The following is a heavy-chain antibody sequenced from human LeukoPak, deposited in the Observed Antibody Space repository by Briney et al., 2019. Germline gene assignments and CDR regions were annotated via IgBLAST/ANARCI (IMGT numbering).Heavy chain of an antibody. J-gene: IGHJ5*02. CDR2: LYYSGRT. CDR3: ARPRGGWRPGNNWFDP. D-gene: IGHD6-19*01. V-gene: IGHV4-39*07. Sequence: PSETLSLTCTISGGSVSSSTYDWGWIRQPPGKGLEWIGSLYYSGRTYYKPSLKSRVTISVDTSKNQFSLKLSSVTAADTAVYYCARPRGGWRPGNNWFDPWGQGTLVTVSS. CDR1: GGSVSSSTYD.